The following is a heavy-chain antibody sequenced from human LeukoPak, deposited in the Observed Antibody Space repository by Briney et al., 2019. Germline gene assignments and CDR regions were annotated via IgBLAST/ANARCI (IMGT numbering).Heavy chain of an antibody. D-gene: IGHD2-15*01. CDR2: INQDSSEK. CDR3: VQGWRDN. V-gene: IGHV3-7*01. J-gene: IGHJ4*02. Sequence: GGPLRLSCAASGITFSNYWMSWVRQAPGKGLEWVANINQDSSEKYYVDSVKGRFTISRDNAKNSLYLQLNTLRPEDTAVYYCVQGWRDNWGQGTLVTVSS. CDR1: GITFSNYW.